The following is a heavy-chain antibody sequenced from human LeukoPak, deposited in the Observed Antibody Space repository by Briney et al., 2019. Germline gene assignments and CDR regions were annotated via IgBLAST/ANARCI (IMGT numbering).Heavy chain of an antibody. CDR3: AELGITMNGGV. D-gene: IGHD3-10*02. V-gene: IGHV3-23*01. CDR1: GLTFINYA. CDR2: INNNGGGT. J-gene: IGHJ6*04. Sequence: PGGSLRLSCAASGLTFINYAMSWVRQAPGKGLEWVSYINNNGGGTSYADSVKVRFPISRANAKNSLHLQMNSLRAEDTAVYYCAELGITMNGGVWGKGTTVTISS.